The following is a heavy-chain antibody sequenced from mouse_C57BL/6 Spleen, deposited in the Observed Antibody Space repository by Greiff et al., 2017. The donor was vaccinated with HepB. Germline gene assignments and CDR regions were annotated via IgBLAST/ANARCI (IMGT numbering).Heavy chain of an antibody. V-gene: IGHV5-16*01. D-gene: IGHD1-1*01. J-gene: IGHJ4*01. CDR2: INYDGSST. CDR1: GFTFSDYY. CDR3: ARDRDGSSYDYAMDY. Sequence: EVKVVESEGGLVQPGSSMKLSCTASGFTFSDYYMAWVRQVPEKGLEWVANINYDGSSTYYLDSLKSRFIISRDNAKNILYLQMSSLKSEDTATYYCARDRDGSSYDYAMDYWGQGTSVTVSS.